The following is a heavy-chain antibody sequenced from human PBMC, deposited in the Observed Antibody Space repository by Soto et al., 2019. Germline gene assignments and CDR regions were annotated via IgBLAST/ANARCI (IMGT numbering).Heavy chain of an antibody. V-gene: IGHV3-23*01. CDR2: IIATDGSA. Sequence: HPGGSLRLSCAASGFPFSDYAMSWVRQAPGKGLEWVSIIIATDGSAYYADSVKGRFTISRDDAKNTLFLQMNSLRVEDTAVYYCVKGLYVWGVTGDYWGQGTLVTVSS. CDR1: GFPFSDYA. J-gene: IGHJ4*02. CDR3: VKGLYVWGVTGDY. D-gene: IGHD3-16*01.